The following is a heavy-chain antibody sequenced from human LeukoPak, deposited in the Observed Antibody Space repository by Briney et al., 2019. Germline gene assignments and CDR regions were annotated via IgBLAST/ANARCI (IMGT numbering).Heavy chain of an antibody. CDR2: ISAYNGNT. CDR1: GYTFTSYG. D-gene: IGHD3-10*01. J-gene: IGHJ3*02. Sequence: ASVTVSCKASGYTFTSYGISWVRQAPGQGLEWMGWISAYNGNTNYAQKLQGRVTMTTDTSTSTAYMELRSLRSDDTAVYYCARAELLWFGELWERAFDIWGQGTMVTVSS. V-gene: IGHV1-18*04. CDR3: ARAELLWFGELWERAFDI.